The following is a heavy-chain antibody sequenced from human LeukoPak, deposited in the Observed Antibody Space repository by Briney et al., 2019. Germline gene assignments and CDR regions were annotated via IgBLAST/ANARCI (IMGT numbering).Heavy chain of an antibody. Sequence: GGSLRLSCAASGFTVTNNCMNWVRQAPGKGLEWVSVFYRDGGIYYGDSVKGRFTISRDTSKNMVYLQMNSLRAEDTAVYYCAMGSFGDPLALWGQGTLVTVSS. J-gene: IGHJ4*02. CDR1: GFTVTNNC. CDR3: AMGSFGDPLAL. D-gene: IGHD3-10*01. V-gene: IGHV3-66*01. CDR2: FYRDGGI.